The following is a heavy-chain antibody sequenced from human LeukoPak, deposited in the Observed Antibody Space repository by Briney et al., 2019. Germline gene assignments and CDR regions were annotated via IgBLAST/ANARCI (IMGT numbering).Heavy chain of an antibody. CDR2: IYYSGST. CDR1: GDSMSSYY. V-gene: IGHV4-59*01. Sequence: PSETLSLTCSVSGDSMSSYYWNWVRQPPGKGLEWIGYIYYSGSTIYSPSLKSRVTISVDTSKNQFSLKLRSVTAADSAVYYCARTDNYFYYYAMDVWGQGTAVTVSS. CDR3: ARTDNYFYYYAMDV. J-gene: IGHJ6*02.